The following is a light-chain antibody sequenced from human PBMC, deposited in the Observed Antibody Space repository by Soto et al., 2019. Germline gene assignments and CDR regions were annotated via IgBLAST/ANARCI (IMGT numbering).Light chain of an antibody. V-gene: IGKV1-5*01. J-gene: IGKJ1*01. CDR3: QHYNTYSPGT. CDR2: DGS. CDR1: QSVSSW. Sequence: DIQMTQTPATLSSFAGDRVTVTCRASQSVSSWVASYQEKPGRGAKLLIYDGSTWQSGVPSRFIGSGSGTEFTLTITSLQPDDFATYYCQHYNTYSPGTFGQGPKV.